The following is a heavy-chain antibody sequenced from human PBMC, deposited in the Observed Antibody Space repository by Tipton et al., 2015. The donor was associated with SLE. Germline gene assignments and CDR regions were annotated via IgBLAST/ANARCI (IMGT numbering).Heavy chain of an antibody. J-gene: IGHJ4*02. CDR3: ARDGGYSGYGIPPLNY. Sequence: LRLSCTVSGGSISSSSYYWGWIRQPPGKGLEWIGSIYYSGSTNYNPSLKSRVTISVDTSKNQFSLKLSSVTAADTAVYYCARDGGYSGYGIPPLNYWGQGTLATVSS. D-gene: IGHD5-12*01. CDR1: GGSISSSSYY. CDR2: IYYSGST. V-gene: IGHV4-39*07.